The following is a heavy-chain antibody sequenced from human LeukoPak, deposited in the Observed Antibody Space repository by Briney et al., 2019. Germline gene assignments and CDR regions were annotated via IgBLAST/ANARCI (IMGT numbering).Heavy chain of an antibody. CDR1: GGSISSGSYY. D-gene: IGHD4/OR15-4a*01. CDR3: ARTPREGRVHGALNS. V-gene: IGHV4-39*07. J-gene: IGHJ5*02. CDR2: IYHSGST. Sequence: SETLSLTCTVSGGSISSGSYYWSWIRQPPGKGLEWIGSIYHSGSTYYNPSLKSRVTISVDTSKNQFSLKLSSVTAADTAVYYCARTPREGRVHGALNSWGQGTLVTVSS.